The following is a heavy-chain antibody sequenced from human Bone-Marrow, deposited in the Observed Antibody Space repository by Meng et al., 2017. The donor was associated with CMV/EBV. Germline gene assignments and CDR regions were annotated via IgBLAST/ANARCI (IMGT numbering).Heavy chain of an antibody. CDR1: GYTFTSYY. CDR3: ARGTPNKECSNGVCYSRRYYYYGMDV. V-gene: IGHV1-46*01. CDR2: INPSGGST. D-gene: IGHD2-8*01. J-gene: IGHJ6*02. Sequence: ASVKVSCKASGYTFTSYYMSWVRQAPGQGLEWMGIINPSGGSTSYAQKFQGRVTMTRDTSTSTVHMELGSLRSEDTAVYHCARGTPNKECSNGVCYSRRYYYYGMDVWGQGTTVTVSS.